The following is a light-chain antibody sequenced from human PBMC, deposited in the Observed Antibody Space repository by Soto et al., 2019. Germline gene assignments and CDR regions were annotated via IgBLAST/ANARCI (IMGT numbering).Light chain of an antibody. Sequence: PSTLSASLGYIVTITRRASHSITNWLAWYQQKPGKAPKLLIYDASNLETGVPSRFSGSGSGTDFTVTISSLQPEDFATYSCQQYYNLPITFGQGTRLEIK. J-gene: IGKJ5*01. CDR2: DAS. CDR1: HSITNW. V-gene: IGKV1-33*01. CDR3: QQYYNLPIT.